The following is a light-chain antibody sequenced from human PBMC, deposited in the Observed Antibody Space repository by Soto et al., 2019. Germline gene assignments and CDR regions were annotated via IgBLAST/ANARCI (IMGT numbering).Light chain of an antibody. CDR1: QSVDSTY. J-gene: IGKJ2*01. Sequence: EIVMTPSPATLSVSPGESATLSCRASQSVDSTYLTWYQQKPGQAPRLLIYSASSRATGIPDRFSGSGSGTDFTLTISRLEPEDFAVYYCQQYGNSPYTFGQGTKVDIK. V-gene: IGKV3-20*01. CDR3: QQYGNSPYT. CDR2: SAS.